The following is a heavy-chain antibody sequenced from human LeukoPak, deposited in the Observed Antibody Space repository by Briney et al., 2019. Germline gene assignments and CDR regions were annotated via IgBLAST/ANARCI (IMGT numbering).Heavy chain of an antibody. V-gene: IGHV1-2*02. CDR2: INPNSGGT. CDR1: GYTFTGYY. CDR3: ARDPAGVGLWFGELLQNWFDP. J-gene: IGHJ5*02. Sequence: ASVKVSCKASGYTFTGYYMHWVRQAPGQGLEWMGWINPNSGGTNYAQKFQGRVTMTRDTSISTAYMELSRLRSDDTAVYYCARDPAGVGLWFGELLQNWFDPWGQGTLVTVSS. D-gene: IGHD3-10*01.